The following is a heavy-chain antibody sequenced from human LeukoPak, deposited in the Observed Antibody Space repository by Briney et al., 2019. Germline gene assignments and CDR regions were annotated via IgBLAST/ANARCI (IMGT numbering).Heavy chain of an antibody. Sequence: GGSLRLSCAASGFTFSNYWMHWVRQAPGKGLVWVSRINSDGSSTRYADAVKGRFTISRDNAKNTLYLQMNSLRAEDTAVYYCARELADAYYYYGMDVWGQGTTVTVSS. V-gene: IGHV3-74*01. J-gene: IGHJ6*02. CDR1: GFTFSNYW. CDR3: ARELADAYYYYGMDV. D-gene: IGHD2-15*01. CDR2: INSDGSST.